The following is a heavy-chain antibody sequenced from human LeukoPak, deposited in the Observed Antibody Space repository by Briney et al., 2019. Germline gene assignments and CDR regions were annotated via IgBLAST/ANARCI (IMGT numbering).Heavy chain of an antibody. Sequence: ASVKVSCKASGYTFTSYAMNWVRQAPGQGLEWMGWINTNTGNLTYAQGFTGRFVFSLDTSVSTAYLQISSLKAEDTAVYYCARDPGSRIAAAATDDYWGQGTLVTVSS. V-gene: IGHV7-4-1*02. CDR1: GYTFTSYA. J-gene: IGHJ4*02. CDR3: ARDPGSRIAAAATDDY. D-gene: IGHD6-13*01. CDR2: INTNTGNL.